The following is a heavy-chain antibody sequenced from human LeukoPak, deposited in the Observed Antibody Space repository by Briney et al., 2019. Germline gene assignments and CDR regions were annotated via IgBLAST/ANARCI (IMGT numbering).Heavy chain of an antibody. CDR2: IKQDGSEK. J-gene: IGHJ4*02. CDR3: ARDMYYDILTGFDY. CDR1: GFTFSSYW. D-gene: IGHD3-9*01. Sequence: GGSLRLSCAASGFTFSSYWISWVRQAPGKGLEWVANIKQDGSEKYYVDSVKGRFTISRDNAKNSLYLQMNSLRAEDTAVYYCARDMYYDILTGFDYWGQGTLVTVSS. V-gene: IGHV3-7*01.